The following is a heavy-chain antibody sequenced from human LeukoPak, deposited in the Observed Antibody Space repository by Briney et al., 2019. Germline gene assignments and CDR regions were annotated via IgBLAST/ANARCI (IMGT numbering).Heavy chain of an antibody. CDR2: INPNSGGT. CDR3: ARGTKPPYYGSGSYLPL. D-gene: IGHD3-10*01. CDR1: GYTFTGYY. Sequence: ASVKVSCKASGYTFTGYYMHWVRQAPGQGLEWMGWINPNSGGTNYAQKFQGRVTMTRDTSISTAYMELSRLRSDDTAVYYCARGTKPPYYGSGSYLPLWGQGTLVTVSS. J-gene: IGHJ4*02. V-gene: IGHV1-2*02.